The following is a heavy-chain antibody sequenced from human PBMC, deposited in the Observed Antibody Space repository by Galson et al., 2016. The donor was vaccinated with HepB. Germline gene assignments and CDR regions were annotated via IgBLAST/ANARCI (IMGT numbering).Heavy chain of an antibody. V-gene: IGHV3-48*02. CDR1: GFTFSSYS. J-gene: IGHJ4*02. Sequence: SLRLSCAVSGFTFSSYSMDWVRQAPGKGLEWVSYITSSSSTIYYADSVKGRFTISRDNAKNSLYLQMNSLRDEDTAVYYCARESYYGGNSLDQYYFDYGGQGTLVTVSS. D-gene: IGHD4-23*01. CDR3: ARESYYGGNSLDQYYFDY. CDR2: ITSSSSTI.